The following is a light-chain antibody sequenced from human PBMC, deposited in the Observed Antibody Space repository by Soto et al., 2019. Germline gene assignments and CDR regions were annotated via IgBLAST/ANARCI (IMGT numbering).Light chain of an antibody. Sequence: QLVLTQPPSASGTPGQRVTISCSGSSSNIGRNTVNWYQQLPGTAPKLLIYFNNQRPSGVPDRFSGSKSGTSASLAISGLQSEDEADYYCATWDDSLIGIFGGGTKVTVL. V-gene: IGLV1-44*01. CDR3: ATWDDSLIGI. CDR1: SSNIGRNT. CDR2: FNN. J-gene: IGLJ2*01.